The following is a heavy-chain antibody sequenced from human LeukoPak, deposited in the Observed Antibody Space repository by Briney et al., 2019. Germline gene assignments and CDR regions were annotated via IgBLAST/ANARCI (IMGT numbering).Heavy chain of an antibody. CDR1: GGSFSGYY. D-gene: IGHD3-10*01. J-gene: IGHJ5*02. V-gene: IGHV4-34*01. Sequence: PSETLSLTCAVYGGSFSGYYWSWIRQPPGKGLEWIGEINHSGSTNYNPSLKSRVTISVDTSKNQFSLKLSSVTAADTAVYYCASNMVRGVITTWYNWFDPWGQGTLVTVSS. CDR2: INHSGST. CDR3: ASNMVRGVITTWYNWFDP.